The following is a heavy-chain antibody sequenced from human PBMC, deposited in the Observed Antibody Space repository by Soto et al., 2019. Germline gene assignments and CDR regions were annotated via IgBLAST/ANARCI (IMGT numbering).Heavy chain of an antibody. V-gene: IGHV4-59*01. CDR2: VYNSGST. Sequence: SETLSLTCTVSGGSISSNYWTWTRQPPGKGLEWIGYVYNSGSTNYNPSLKSRVTISEDTSKSQFSLKVNSMTAADTAVYYCARYRREAVAGYTLDNWGQGILVTVSS. CDR1: GGSISSNY. CDR3: ARYRREAVAGYTLDN. J-gene: IGHJ4*02. D-gene: IGHD6-13*01.